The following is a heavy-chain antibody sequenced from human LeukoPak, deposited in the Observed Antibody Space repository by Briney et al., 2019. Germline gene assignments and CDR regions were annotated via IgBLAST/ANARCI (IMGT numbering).Heavy chain of an antibody. CDR1: GGSISSYY. CDR3: ARGVTYDILTGPIVP. J-gene: IGHJ5*02. CDR2: IYYSGST. D-gene: IGHD3-9*01. V-gene: IGHV4-59*08. Sequence: SETLSLTCTVSGGSISSYYWSWIRQPPGKGLEWIGYIYYSGSTNYNPSLKSRVTISVDTSKNQFSLKLSSVTAADTAVYYCARGVTYDILTGPIVPWGQGTLVTVSS.